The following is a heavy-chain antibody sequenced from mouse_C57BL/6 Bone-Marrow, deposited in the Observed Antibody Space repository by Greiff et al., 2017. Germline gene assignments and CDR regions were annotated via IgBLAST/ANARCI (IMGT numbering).Heavy chain of an antibody. Sequence: EVQLVESGEGLVKPGGSLKLSCAASGFTFSSYAMSWVRQTPEKRLEWVAYISSGGDYIYYADTVKGRFTISRDNARNTLYLQMSSLKSEDTAMYYCTREDYDVSWFAYWGQGTLVTVSA. CDR1: GFTFSSYA. CDR3: TREDYDVSWFAY. J-gene: IGHJ3*01. D-gene: IGHD2-4*01. CDR2: ISSGGDYI. V-gene: IGHV5-9-1*02.